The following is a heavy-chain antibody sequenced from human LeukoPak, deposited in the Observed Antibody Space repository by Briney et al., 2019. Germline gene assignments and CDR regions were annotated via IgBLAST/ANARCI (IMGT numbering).Heavy chain of an antibody. CDR1: GFTFSSYA. J-gene: IGHJ4*02. V-gene: IGHV3-23*01. D-gene: IGHD6-19*01. CDR2: ISGSGGST. Sequence: GGSLRRSCAASGFTFSSYAMSWVRQAPGKGLEWVSAISGSGGSTYYADSVKGRFTISRDNSKNTLYLQMNSLRAEDTAVYYCAKDSAFRYSSGCFDYWGQGTLVTVSS. CDR3: AKDSAFRYSSGCFDY.